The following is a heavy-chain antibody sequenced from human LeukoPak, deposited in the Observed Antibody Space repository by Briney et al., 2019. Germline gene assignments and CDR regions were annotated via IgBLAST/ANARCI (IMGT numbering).Heavy chain of an antibody. CDR1: GFTFSSYS. D-gene: IGHD6-19*01. CDR2: ISSSSSYI. CDR3: ARGSPIGVAGI. Sequence: GGSLRLSCAASGFTFSSYSMNWVRQAPGKGLEWVSSISSSSSYIYYADSVKDRFTISRDNAKNSLYLQMNSLRAEDTAVYYCARGSPIGVAGIWGQGTLVTVSS. V-gene: IGHV3-21*01. J-gene: IGHJ4*02.